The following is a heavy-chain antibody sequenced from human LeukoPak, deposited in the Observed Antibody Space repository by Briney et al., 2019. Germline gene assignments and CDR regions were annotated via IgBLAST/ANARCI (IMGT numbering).Heavy chain of an antibody. CDR1: GYTFTSYY. CDR2: INPNGGTT. CDR3: VRAYGSGTYSYFDY. J-gene: IGHJ4*02. V-gene: IGHV1-46*01. D-gene: IGHD3-10*01. Sequence: ASVKVSCKASGYTFTSYYIHWVRQAPGQGLEWMGIINPNGGTTIYAQKFQGRVTMTRDTSTSTVYMELSSLRSEDTAMYYCVRAYGSGTYSYFDYWGQGTLVTVSS.